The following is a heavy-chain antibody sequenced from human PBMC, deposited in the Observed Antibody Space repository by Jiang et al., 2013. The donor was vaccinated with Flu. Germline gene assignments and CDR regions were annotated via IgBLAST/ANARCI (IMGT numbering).Heavy chain of an antibody. D-gene: IGHD3-3*01. V-gene: IGHV4-59*01. J-gene: IGHJ4*02. CDR2: IYYSGST. CDR3: ARWLSDFWSGYGAGGAGQFDY. Sequence: IGYIYYSGSTNXNPSLKSRVTISVDTSKNQFSLKLSSVTAADTAVYYCARWLSDFWSGYGAGGAGQFDYWGQGTLVTVSS.